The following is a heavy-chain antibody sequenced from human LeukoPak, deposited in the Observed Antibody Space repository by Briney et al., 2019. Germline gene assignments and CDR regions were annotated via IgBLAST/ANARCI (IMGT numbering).Heavy chain of an antibody. Sequence: SETLSLTCTVSGGSISSYYWSWIRQPPGKGLEWIGYIYYSGSTNYNPSLKSRVTISVDTSKNQFSLKLSSVTAADTAVYYCARRGITMKGGVAIDYWGQGTLVTVSS. CDR2: IYYSGST. D-gene: IGHD3-22*01. J-gene: IGHJ4*02. CDR3: ARRGITMKGGVAIDY. V-gene: IGHV4-59*08. CDR1: GGSISSYY.